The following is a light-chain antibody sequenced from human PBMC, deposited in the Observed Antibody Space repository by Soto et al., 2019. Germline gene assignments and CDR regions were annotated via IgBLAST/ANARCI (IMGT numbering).Light chain of an antibody. J-gene: IGKJ5*01. CDR3: MQSTRLPPT. V-gene: IGKV2D-29*02. Sequence: VLSQTPLTRSVTPGQPASISCKSSQSLLHSAGETFLFWYLQKPGQSPQLLIYEVSNRFSGVPDRFSGSGSGTDFTLDISRVEAEDVGIYYCMQSTRLPPTFGQGTRLEIK. CDR2: EVS. CDR1: QSLLHSAGETF.